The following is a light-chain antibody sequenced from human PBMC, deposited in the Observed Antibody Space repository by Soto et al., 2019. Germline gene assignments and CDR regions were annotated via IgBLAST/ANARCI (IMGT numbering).Light chain of an antibody. CDR3: CAYSTSGTHV. CDR1: SSDVGSYDY. J-gene: IGLJ1*01. Sequence: QSALTQPASVSGSPGQSITFSCTGTSSDVGSYDYVSWHQQHPGKAPKLIIYDVNNRPSGVPSRFSGSKSGNTASLIISRLQTEDEADYYCCAYSTSGTHVFGTGTKLTVL. CDR2: DVN. V-gene: IGLV2-14*03.